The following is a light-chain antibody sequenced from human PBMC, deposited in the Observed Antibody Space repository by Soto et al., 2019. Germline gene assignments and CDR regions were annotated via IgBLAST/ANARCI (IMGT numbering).Light chain of an antibody. Sequence: QSVLTQPASVSGSPGQSITISCSGTSIDVGGTDHVSWYLQHPGEAPKLIIYDVGNRPSGVSNRFSGSKADNTATLTVSGLQAEDEADYYCSSYTSLSTYVFGTGTRSPS. J-gene: IGLJ1*01. CDR1: SIDVGGTDH. CDR2: DVG. V-gene: IGLV2-14*03. CDR3: SSYTSLSTYV.